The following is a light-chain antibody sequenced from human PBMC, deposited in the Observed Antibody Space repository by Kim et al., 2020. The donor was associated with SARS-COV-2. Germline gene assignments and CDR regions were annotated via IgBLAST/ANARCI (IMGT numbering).Light chain of an antibody. CDR2: AAS. V-gene: IGKV1-27*01. CDR3: QNYYSAPNT. Sequence: VSIGDRVTITGRASQGISNYLAWYQQKPGKVPELLIYAASTLQSGVPSRFSGSGSGTVFTLTISSLQAEDVATYYCQNYYSAPNTFGQGTRLEIK. CDR1: QGISNY. J-gene: IGKJ5*01.